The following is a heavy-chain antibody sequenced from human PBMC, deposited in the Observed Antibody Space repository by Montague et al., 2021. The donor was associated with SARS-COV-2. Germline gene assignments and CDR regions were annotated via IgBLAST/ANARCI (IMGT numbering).Heavy chain of an antibody. J-gene: IGHJ4*02. CDR1: GDSVSSNIAT. CDR2: TYYRSKWYN. Sequence: CAISGDSVSSNIATWNRIRQSPSRGLEWLGGTYYRSKWYNDYAESVKSRITIDPNTSKHQFSLHLNSVTPEDTAVYYCARIPVGSKYYFDFWGQGTLVTVSS. V-gene: IGHV6-1*01. CDR3: ARIPVGSKYYFDF. D-gene: IGHD2-2*01.